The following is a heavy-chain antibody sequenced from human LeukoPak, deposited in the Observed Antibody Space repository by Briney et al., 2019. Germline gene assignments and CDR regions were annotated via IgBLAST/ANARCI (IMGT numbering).Heavy chain of an antibody. J-gene: IGHJ5*02. D-gene: IGHD3-10*01. Sequence: DPSETLSLTCTVSGVSISSYYWSWIRQPAGKGLEWIGRIHTSGDTKYNPSLKSRVTMSVDTSKNQLFLNLRSVTTADTAVYYCARGPYGSGISNWFDPWGQGTLVIVSS. CDR1: GVSISSYY. V-gene: IGHV4-4*07. CDR3: ARGPYGSGISNWFDP. CDR2: IHTSGDT.